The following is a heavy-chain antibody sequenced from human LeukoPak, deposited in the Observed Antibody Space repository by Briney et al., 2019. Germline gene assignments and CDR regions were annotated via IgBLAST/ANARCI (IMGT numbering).Heavy chain of an antibody. D-gene: IGHD2-2*01. V-gene: IGHV3-74*01. CDR2: INSDGGST. J-gene: IGHJ3*02. CDR3: ARKGLVGPSAFDI. Sequence: GGSLRLSCAASGFTFSSYWMHWVRQAPGKGLVWVSRINSDGGSTSYADSVKGRFTISRDNAKNTLYLQMNSLRAEDTAVYYCARKGLVGPSAFDIWGQGTMVTVSS. CDR1: GFTFSSYW.